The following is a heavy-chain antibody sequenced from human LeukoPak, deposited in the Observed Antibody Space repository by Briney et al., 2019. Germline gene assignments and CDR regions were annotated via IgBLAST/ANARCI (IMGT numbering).Heavy chain of an antibody. D-gene: IGHD6-13*01. V-gene: IGHV1-2*02. Sequence: ASVKVSCKASGYTFTGYYMHWVRQAPGQGLEWMGWINPNSGGTNYAQKFQGRVTMTRDTSISTAYMELSRLRSDDTAVYYCARVDTRRVAAADYYYGMDVWGQGTTVTVSS. J-gene: IGHJ6*02. CDR2: INPNSGGT. CDR1: GYTFTGYY. CDR3: ARVDTRRVAAADYYYGMDV.